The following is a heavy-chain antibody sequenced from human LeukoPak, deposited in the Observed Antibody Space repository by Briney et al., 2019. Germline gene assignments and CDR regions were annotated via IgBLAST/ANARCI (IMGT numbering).Heavy chain of an antibody. D-gene: IGHD6-13*01. CDR3: ASLPGGKTAALEFDL. Sequence: PGGSLRLSCAAYGFSLSGYWMSWVRQAPGKGLDWVARLHADGNEKYFVHSVKGRFTVSRDNAKNSLYLQMNSLRAEDTAVYYCASLPGGKTAALEFDLRGRGTLVTVSS. V-gene: IGHV3-7*01. CDR2: LHADGNEK. J-gene: IGHJ2*01. CDR1: GFSLSGYW.